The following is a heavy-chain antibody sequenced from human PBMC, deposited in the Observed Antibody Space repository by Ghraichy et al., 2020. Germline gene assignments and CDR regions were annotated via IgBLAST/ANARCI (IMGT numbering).Heavy chain of an antibody. CDR2: IRSEGSPI. V-gene: IGHV3-48*02. D-gene: IGHD6-6*01. CDR3: VRDARFGFDI. Sequence: GGSLRLSCTASGFIFSNYPMNWIRQAPGKGLEWVSNIRSEGSPITYSDSVRGRFSVSRDNAKNSLYLQMNSLRDDDTAVYYCVRDARFGFDIWDRGTMVTVSS. J-gene: IGHJ3*02. CDR1: GFIFSNYP.